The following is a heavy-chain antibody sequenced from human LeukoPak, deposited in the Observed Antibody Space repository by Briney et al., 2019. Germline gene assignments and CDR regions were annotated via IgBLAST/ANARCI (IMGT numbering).Heavy chain of an antibody. V-gene: IGHV4-4*02. Sequence: SETLSLTCAVSGGSISSSDWWSWVRQPPGKGLEWIGEIYHSGSTNYNPTLKSRVTISIDTSKNQFSLKLSSVTAADTAVYYCARDLRLSSGWYGGAFDYWGQGTLVTVSS. CDR3: ARDLRLSSGWYGGAFDY. D-gene: IGHD6-19*01. J-gene: IGHJ4*02. CDR2: IYHSGST. CDR1: GGSISSSDW.